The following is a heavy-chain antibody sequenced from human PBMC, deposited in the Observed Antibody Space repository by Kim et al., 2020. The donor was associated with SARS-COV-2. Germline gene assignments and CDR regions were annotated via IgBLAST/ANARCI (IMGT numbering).Heavy chain of an antibody. CDR3: ARVSHSGSPLWDAFDI. V-gene: IGHV3-30-3*01. J-gene: IGHJ3*02. CDR2: ISYDGSNK. CDR1: GFTFSSYA. D-gene: IGHD1-26*01. Sequence: GGSLRLSCAASGFTFSSYAMHWVRQAPGKGLEWVAVISYDGSNKYYADSVSRFTISRDNSKNTLYLQMNSLRAEDTAVYYCARVSHSGSPLWDAFDIWGQGTMVTVSS.